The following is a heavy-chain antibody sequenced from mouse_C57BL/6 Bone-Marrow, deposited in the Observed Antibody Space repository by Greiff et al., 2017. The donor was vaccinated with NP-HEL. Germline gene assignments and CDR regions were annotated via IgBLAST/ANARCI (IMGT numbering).Heavy chain of an antibody. J-gene: IGHJ1*03. CDR1: GYSFTGYY. CDR3: ARSRYYYGSSHWYFDV. CDR2: IYPYNGVS. V-gene: IGHV1-31*01. Sequence: EVKLQESGPELVKPGASVKISCKASGYSFTGYYMHWVKQSHGNILDWIGYIYPYNGVSSYNQKFKGKATLTVDKSSSTAYMELRSLTSEDSAVYYCARSRYYYGSSHWYFDVWGTGTTVTVSS. D-gene: IGHD1-1*01.